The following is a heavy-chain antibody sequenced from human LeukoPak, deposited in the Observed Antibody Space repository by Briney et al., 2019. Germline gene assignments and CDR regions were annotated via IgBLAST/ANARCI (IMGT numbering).Heavy chain of an antibody. Sequence: GGSLRLSCAASGFTFSSYAMHWVRQAPGKGLEWVSSISSSSSYIYYADSVKGRFTISRDNAKNSLYLQMNSLRAEDTAVYYCARRGYSYGYVPYYFDYWGQGTLVTVSS. D-gene: IGHD5-18*01. J-gene: IGHJ4*02. V-gene: IGHV3-21*01. CDR3: ARRGYSYGYVPYYFDY. CDR2: ISSSSSYI. CDR1: GFTFSSYA.